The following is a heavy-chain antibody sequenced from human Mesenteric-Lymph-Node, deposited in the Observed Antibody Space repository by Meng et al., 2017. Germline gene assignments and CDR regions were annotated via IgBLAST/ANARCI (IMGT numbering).Heavy chain of an antibody. CDR2: TYYSAKWYK. Sequence: VHPQQQGAGVVNAAQTLCSTCYLSGDSVSSSSATWNWSGRYPPGGREGLGNTYYSAKWYKTYAVSVKSRITITPDTSMNKFSLQLYTVTPEDAAVYYCARKYVGGDCDLFDFWGQGTLVTVSS. D-gene: IGHD2-21*02. CDR3: ARKYVGGDCDLFDF. CDR1: GDSVSSSSAT. V-gene: IGHV6-1*02. J-gene: IGHJ4*02.